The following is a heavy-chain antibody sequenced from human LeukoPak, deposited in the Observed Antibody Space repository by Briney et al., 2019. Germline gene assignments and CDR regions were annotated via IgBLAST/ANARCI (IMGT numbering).Heavy chain of an antibody. Sequence: GGSLRVSCAASGFTFSSYSMTWVRQAPGKGLEWISSMSSGGRYIYYADSVRGRFTISRDNAKNSLSLLMNSLRAEDTAVYYCARDRPTGASRLFVVQWGQGTLVTVSS. D-gene: IGHD3-3*01. J-gene: IGHJ4*02. CDR2: MSSGGRYI. V-gene: IGHV3-21*01. CDR1: GFTFSSYS. CDR3: ARDRPTGASRLFVVQ.